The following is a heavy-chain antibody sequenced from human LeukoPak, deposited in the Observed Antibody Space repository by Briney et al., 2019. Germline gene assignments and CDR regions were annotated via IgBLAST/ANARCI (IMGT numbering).Heavy chain of an antibody. CDR1: GYTFTSYG. V-gene: IGHV1-18*01. D-gene: IGHD3-22*01. J-gene: IGHJ6*02. CDR3: AGDLDSSGYYYYYYGMDV. Sequence: ASVKVSCKASGYTFTSYGIGWVRQAPGQGLEWMGWISAYNGNTNYAQKLQGRVTMTTDTSTSTAYMELRSLRSDDTAVYYCAGDLDSSGYYYYYYGMDVWGQGTTVTVSS. CDR2: ISAYNGNT.